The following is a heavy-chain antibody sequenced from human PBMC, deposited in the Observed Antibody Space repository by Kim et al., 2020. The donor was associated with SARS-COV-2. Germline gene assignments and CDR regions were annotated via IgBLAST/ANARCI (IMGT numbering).Heavy chain of an antibody. Sequence: GGSLRLSCAASGLSFSDSYMNWVRQAPGKGLEWLSFISTRGESIFYADSLEGRFTISRDNAKNSLYLQMNYLRDEDTAVYYCARSGNGYNAFGLWGQGVLVTVSS. D-gene: IGHD5-12*01. CDR2: ISTRGESI. V-gene: IGHV3-11*01. CDR3: ARSGNGYNAFGL. J-gene: IGHJ5*02. CDR1: GLSFSDSY.